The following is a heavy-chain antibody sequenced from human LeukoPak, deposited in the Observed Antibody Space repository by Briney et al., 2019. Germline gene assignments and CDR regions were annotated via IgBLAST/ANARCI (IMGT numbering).Heavy chain of an antibody. D-gene: IGHD2-15*01. Sequence: QAGGSLRLSCAASGSTVSSTYMSWVRQAPGKGLEWVSVIYSGGNIYYIDSVKGRFTISRDTSKNTLYLQMNSLRAEDTAVYYCASRHCSGGGCYFAGADPFDYWGQGTLVTVSS. V-gene: IGHV3-53*01. CDR1: GSTVSSTY. J-gene: IGHJ4*02. CDR3: ASRHCSGGGCYFAGADPFDY. CDR2: IYSGGNI.